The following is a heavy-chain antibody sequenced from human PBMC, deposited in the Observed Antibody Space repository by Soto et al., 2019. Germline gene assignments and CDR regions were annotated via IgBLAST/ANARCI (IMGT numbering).Heavy chain of an antibody. CDR3: ARESEDLTSNFDY. CDR2: ISSTTNYI. Sequence: GGSLRLSCAASGFTFTRYSMSWVRQAPGKGLEWVSSISSTTNYIYYADSMEGRFTVSRDNAKNSVYLEMNSLSAEDTAVYYCARESEDLTSNFDYWGQGTLVTVSS. V-gene: IGHV3-21*01. CDR1: GFTFTRYS. J-gene: IGHJ4*02.